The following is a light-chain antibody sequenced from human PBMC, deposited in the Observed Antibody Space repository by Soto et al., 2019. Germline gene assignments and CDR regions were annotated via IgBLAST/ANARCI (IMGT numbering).Light chain of an antibody. Sequence: DIQMTQSPFSLSASVGDRVTINCRASQGINNYLAWYQQKPGKVPRLLIYAASTLQSGVPSRFSGSGSGTDLPLTISSLQSEVVATYYCQKYNSAVDTFGGGAKVDIK. CDR3: QKYNSAVDT. J-gene: IGKJ4*01. CDR2: AAS. CDR1: QGINNY. V-gene: IGKV1-27*01.